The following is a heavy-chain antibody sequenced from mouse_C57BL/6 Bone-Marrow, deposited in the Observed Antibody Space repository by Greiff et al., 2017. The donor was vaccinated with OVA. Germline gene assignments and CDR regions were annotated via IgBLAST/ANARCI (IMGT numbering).Heavy chain of an antibody. CDR3: ARSIFPIRYDYSRYFDV. D-gene: IGHD2-14*01. CDR1: GYTFTSYW. CDR2: INPSSGST. Sequence: VQLQQSGAELAKPGASVKLSCKASGYTFTSYWMHWVKQRPGQGLEWIGYINPSSGSTKYNQKFKDKATLTADKSSRTAYMQLSSLTYEDSAVSYCARSIFPIRYDYSRYFDVWGTGTTLTVSS. V-gene: IGHV1-7*01. J-gene: IGHJ1*03.